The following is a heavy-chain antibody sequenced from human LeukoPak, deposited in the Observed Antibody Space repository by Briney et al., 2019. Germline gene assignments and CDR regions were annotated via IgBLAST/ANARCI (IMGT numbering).Heavy chain of an antibody. Sequence: PSETLSLTCTVSGGSIRSSYYWGWIRQPSGEGLEWIGSLFFSGNSHYNPSLKGRVTMSVDTSKNQFSLSLSSVTAADTGLYYCARGEGMNSGSYHFDYWGQGTLVTVSS. CDR1: GGSIRSSYY. CDR3: ARGEGMNSGSYHFDY. CDR2: LFFSGNS. D-gene: IGHD1-26*01. J-gene: IGHJ4*02. V-gene: IGHV4-39*01.